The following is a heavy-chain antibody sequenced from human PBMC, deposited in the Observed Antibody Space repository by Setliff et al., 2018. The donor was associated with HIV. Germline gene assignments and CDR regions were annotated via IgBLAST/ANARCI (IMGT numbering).Heavy chain of an antibody. CDR3: ARRLQFLEFLHGVGGLDV. CDR1: GYPISSGYY. J-gene: IGHJ6*02. CDR2: IYHSGTT. Sequence: PSETLSLTCTVSGYPISSGYYWGWIRQPPGKGLEWIGSIYHSGTTYYNPSLKSRVTISVDTSKNQFSLKLSSATAAATAVYSCARRLQFLEFLHGVGGLDVWGQGTTVTVSS. V-gene: IGHV4-38-2*02. D-gene: IGHD3-3*01.